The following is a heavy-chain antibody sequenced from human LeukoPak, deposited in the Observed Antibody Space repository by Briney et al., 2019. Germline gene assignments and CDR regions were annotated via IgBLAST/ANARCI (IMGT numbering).Heavy chain of an antibody. CDR2: IKSKTDGGTT. CDR3: TTVYLTGEGNDY. V-gene: IGHV3-15*07. CDR1: GLIFSNAW. J-gene: IGHJ4*02. D-gene: IGHD3-9*01. Sequence: GGSLRLSCAASGLIFSNAWMNWVRQAPGKGLEWVGRIKSKTDGGTTDYAAPVKGRFIISRDDSKNTLYLQMNSLKTEDTALYYCTTVYLTGEGNDYWGQGTLVTVSS.